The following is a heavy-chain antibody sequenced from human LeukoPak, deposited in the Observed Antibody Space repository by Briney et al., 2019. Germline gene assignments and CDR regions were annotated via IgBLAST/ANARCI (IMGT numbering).Heavy chain of an antibody. J-gene: IGHJ4*02. V-gene: IGHV1-18*01. CDR3: ARDGLPRVYAIPPGY. D-gene: IGHD2-8*01. CDR2: ISAYNGNT. CDR1: GYTFTSYG. Sequence: GASVKVSCKASGYTFTSYGISWVRQAPGQGLEWMGWISAYNGNTNYAQKLQGRVTMTTDTSTSTAYMELRSLRSDDTAVYYCARDGLPRVYAIPPGYWGQGTLVTVSS.